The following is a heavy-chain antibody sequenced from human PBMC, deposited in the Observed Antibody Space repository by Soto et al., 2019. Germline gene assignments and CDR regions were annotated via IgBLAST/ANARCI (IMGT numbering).Heavy chain of an antibody. D-gene: IGHD2-15*01. CDR1: GGSISSYY. Sequence: SETLSLTCTVSGGSISSYYWSWIRQPPGKGLEWIGYIYYSGSTNYNPSLKSRVTISVDTSKNQFSLKLSSVTAADTAVYYCARTLGYCSGGSCYGPVDLYYYYMDVWGKGTTVTVSS. V-gene: IGHV4-59*01. CDR2: IYYSGST. CDR3: ARTLGYCSGGSCYGPVDLYYYYMDV. J-gene: IGHJ6*03.